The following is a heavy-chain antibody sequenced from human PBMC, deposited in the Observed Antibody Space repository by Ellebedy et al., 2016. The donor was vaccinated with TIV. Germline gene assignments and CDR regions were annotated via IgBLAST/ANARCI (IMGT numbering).Heavy chain of an antibody. D-gene: IGHD2-2*01. Sequence: GESLKISCAASGFTFDDYAMHWVRQAPGKGLEWVSLISWGGDRTHYADSVKGRFTISRDNSKNSLYLQMNRLRADDTALYYCAKDTVFCSSTSCPGAFQHWGQGTLVTVSP. CDR3: AKDTVFCSSTSCPGAFQH. CDR1: GFTFDDYA. J-gene: IGHJ1*01. V-gene: IGHV3-43D*03. CDR2: ISWGGDRT.